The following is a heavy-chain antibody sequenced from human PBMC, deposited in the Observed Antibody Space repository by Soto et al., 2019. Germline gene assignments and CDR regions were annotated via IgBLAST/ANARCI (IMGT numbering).Heavy chain of an antibody. D-gene: IGHD2-21*02. CDR3: ARGNCGGDCYQFDY. CDR1: GGSISSGGYY. J-gene: IGHJ4*02. V-gene: IGHV4-31*03. CDR2: IYYSGST. Sequence: SETLSLTCTVSGGSISSGGYYWSWIRQHPGKGLEWIGYIYYSGSTYYNPSLKSRVTISVDTSKNQFSLKLSSVTAADTAVYYCARGNCGGDCYQFDYWGQGTLVTVSS.